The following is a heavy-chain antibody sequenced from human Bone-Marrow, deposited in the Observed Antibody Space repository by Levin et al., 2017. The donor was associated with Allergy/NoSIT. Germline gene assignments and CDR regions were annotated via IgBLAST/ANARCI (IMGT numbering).Heavy chain of an antibody. Sequence: QTGGSLRLSCAASGFTFDDYAMHWVRQTPGRGLEWVSGISWNSGKIGYGDSMKGRFTISRDSAKSSLYLQMNSLRVEDTALYYCAKTRGFSFGIDAFDMWGQGTMVTVSS. CDR2: ISWNSGKI. CDR3: AKTRGFSFGIDAFDM. J-gene: IGHJ3*02. D-gene: IGHD5-12*01. CDR1: GFTFDDYA. V-gene: IGHV3-9*01.